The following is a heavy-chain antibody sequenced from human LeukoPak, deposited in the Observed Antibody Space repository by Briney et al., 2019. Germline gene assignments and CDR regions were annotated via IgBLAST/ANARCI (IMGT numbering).Heavy chain of an antibody. D-gene: IGHD4-11*01. CDR1: GGSISSGGYY. J-gene: IGHJ4*02. CDR2: IYHSGST. CDR3: ARGAAHYSNSYHFDY. Sequence: SETLSLTCTVSGGSISSGGYYWSWIRQPPGKGLEWIGYIYHSGSTYYNPSLRSRVTISVDRSKNQFSLKLSSVTAADTAVYYCARGAAHYSNSYHFDYWGQGTLVTVSS. V-gene: IGHV4-30-2*01.